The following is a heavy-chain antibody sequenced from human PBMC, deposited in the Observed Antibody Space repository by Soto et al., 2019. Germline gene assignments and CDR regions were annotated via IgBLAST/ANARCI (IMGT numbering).Heavy chain of an antibody. CDR3: AHFILVVTLVRGVTFDY. D-gene: IGHD3-10*01. V-gene: IGHV2-5*02. CDR1: GFSLDSTAVG. Sequence: QITVNESGPTLVKPMQTLTMTCNFSGFSLDSTAVGVGWLRQPLGKALECLALIYWDGDKRYNPSLPNTVIIAHDTSKNQVVLTMTDMAPADTGTDFCAHFILVVTLVRGVTFDYLGQGVLVTFSS. J-gene: IGHJ4*02. CDR2: IYWDGDK.